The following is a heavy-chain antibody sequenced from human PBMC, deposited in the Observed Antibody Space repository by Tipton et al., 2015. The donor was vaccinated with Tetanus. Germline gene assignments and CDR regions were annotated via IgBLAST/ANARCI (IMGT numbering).Heavy chain of an antibody. CDR3: ARGMAEASNCGGDCYSDY. Sequence: LSLTCTVSGGSISSFYWYWIRQPPGKGLEWMAVMSYHGTKEFYADSVKGRFTISRNNAKNSLYLQMISLRAEDTAVYSCARGMAEASNCGGDCYSDYWGQGTLVTVSS. J-gene: IGHJ4*02. CDR1: GGSISSFY. CDR2: MSYHGTKE. D-gene: IGHD2-21*02. V-gene: IGHV3-30*03.